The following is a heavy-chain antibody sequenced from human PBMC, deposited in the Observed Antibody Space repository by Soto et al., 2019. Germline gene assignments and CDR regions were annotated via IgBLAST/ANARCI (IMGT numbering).Heavy chain of an antibody. V-gene: IGHV3-23*01. Sequence: VGSLRLSCAVSGFICSSYDMSWVRQAPGKGLEWVSTILVGGSTHYEDAVKGRFTISRDTSKNTVYLQMNSLTAGDTAVYYCAKATATSGGAFEIYGQGTMVTVSS. CDR3: AKATATSGGAFEI. J-gene: IGHJ3*02. D-gene: IGHD1-1*01. CDR2: ILVGGST. CDR1: GFICSSYD.